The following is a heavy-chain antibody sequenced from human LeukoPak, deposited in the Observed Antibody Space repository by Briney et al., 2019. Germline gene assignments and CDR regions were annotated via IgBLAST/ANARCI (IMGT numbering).Heavy chain of an antibody. J-gene: IGHJ4*02. Sequence: SETLSVTCTVSGGSITTCDWSWIRRSPGKGREWIGYTYYSGSIDYNPSLKSRVTISVDMSKNQFSLNVTSVTAADTAVYYCAREGLRYFDWLVPYFDYWGQGTLVTVSS. V-gene: IGHV4-59*01. CDR3: AREGLRYFDWLVPYFDY. CDR1: GGSITTCD. CDR2: TYYSGSI. D-gene: IGHD3-9*01.